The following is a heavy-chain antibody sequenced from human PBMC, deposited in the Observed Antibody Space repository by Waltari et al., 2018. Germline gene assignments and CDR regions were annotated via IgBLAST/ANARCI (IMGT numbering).Heavy chain of an antibody. CDR1: GFTFSSLW. Sequence: EVQLVESGGGLVQPGGSLRLSCAVSGFTFSSLWLSWFRQAPGKGLEWVANIKQDGSEIYYVDCVKGRFTISRDNAKNALYLQMNSLTTEDTAVYYCAGGGGCLCDIWGQGTLVTVSS. CDR3: AGGGGCLCDI. D-gene: IGHD2-15*01. CDR2: IKQDGSEI. J-gene: IGHJ3*02. V-gene: IGHV3-7*01.